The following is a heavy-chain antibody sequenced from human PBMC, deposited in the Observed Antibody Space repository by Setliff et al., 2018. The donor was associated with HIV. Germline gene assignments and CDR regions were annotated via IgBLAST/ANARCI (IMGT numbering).Heavy chain of an antibody. CDR3: ARVSPWFDP. J-gene: IGHJ5*02. V-gene: IGHV3-30-3*01. CDR2: ISYDGSNK. Sequence: GGSLRLSCAASGFLFHTYWMSWVRQAPGKGLEWVAVISYDGSNKYYADSVKGRFTISRDNSKNTLYLQMNSLRAEDTAVYYCARVSPWFDPWGQGTLVTVSS. CDR1: GFLFHTYW.